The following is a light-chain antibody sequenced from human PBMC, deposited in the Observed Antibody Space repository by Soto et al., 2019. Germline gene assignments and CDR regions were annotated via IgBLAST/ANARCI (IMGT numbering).Light chain of an antibody. J-gene: IGLJ2*01. CDR1: SSDVGGYNY. CDR2: DVS. Sequence: QSALTQPASVSGSPGQSITISCTGTSSDVGGYNYVSWYQQHPGKAPKLMIYDVSNRPSGVSNRFSGSKSGNTASLTISGLQDEDEGDYYCSSYTSSSTLGVFGGGTKLTVL. CDR3: SSYTSSSTLGV. V-gene: IGLV2-14*01.